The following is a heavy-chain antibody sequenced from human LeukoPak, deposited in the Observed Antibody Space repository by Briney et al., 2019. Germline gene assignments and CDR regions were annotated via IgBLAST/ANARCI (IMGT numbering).Heavy chain of an antibody. J-gene: IGHJ4*02. D-gene: IGHD6-19*01. CDR2: TYSRWQWSD. Sequence: SQTLSLTCGISGDSVSIKNDACNSIRQSPSRGLELVGRTYSRWQWSDDCATYLQGRISISPDTSTTPFSLHLYSVTPEATAVYCCARDAGSTGWYTFGYWGRGILVTVSS. V-gene: IGHV6-1*01. CDR3: ARDAGSTGWYTFGY. CDR1: GDSVSIKNDA.